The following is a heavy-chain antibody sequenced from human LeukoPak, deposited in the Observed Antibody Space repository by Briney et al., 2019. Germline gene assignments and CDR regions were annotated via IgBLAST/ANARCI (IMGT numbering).Heavy chain of an antibody. V-gene: IGHV4-34*01. Sequence: SDTLSLTCAVYGGSFSNYYWRWIRQPPGKGLEWIGEINHTGSTNYNPSLKSRVTISEDKSKNQFSLKLRSVAAADTAVDYFTRGMIRGPPIIGYWGQGTPVPVSS. J-gene: IGHJ4*02. CDR3: TRGMIRGPPIIGY. CDR2: INHTGST. D-gene: IGHD3-10*01. CDR1: GGSFSNYY.